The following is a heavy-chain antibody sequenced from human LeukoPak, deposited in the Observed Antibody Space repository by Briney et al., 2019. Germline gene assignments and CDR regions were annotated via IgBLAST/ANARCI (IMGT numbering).Heavy chain of an antibody. D-gene: IGHD2-21*01. CDR1: GGTFSSYA. J-gene: IGHJ1*01. CDR2: ITPMFRTA. V-gene: IGHV1-69*13. CDR3: ARDSSEFRSLIPH. Sequence: ASVKVSCKASGGTFSSYAISWVRQAPGQGLEWMGGITPMFRTAKYAQKFQGRVTITADESTSTAYMELSSPRSEDTAVYYCARDSSEFRSLIPHWGQGTLVTVSS.